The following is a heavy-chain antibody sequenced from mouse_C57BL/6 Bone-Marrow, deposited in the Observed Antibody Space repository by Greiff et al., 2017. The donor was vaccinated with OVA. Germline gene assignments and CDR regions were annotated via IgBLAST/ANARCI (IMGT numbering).Heavy chain of an antibody. V-gene: IGHV1-42*01. D-gene: IGHD2-3*01. CDR2: INPSTGGT. Sequence: VHVKQSGPELVKPGASVKISCKASGYSFTGYYMNWVKQSPEKSLEWIGEINPSTGGTTYNQKFKAKATLTVDKSSSTAYMQLKSLTSEDSAVYYCARRNDGYSWFAYWGQGTLVTVSA. CDR1: GYSFTGYY. J-gene: IGHJ3*01. CDR3: ARRNDGYSWFAY.